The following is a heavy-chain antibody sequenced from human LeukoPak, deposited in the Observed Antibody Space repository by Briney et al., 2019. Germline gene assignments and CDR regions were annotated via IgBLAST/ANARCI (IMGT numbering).Heavy chain of an antibody. Sequence: GGSLRLSCAASGFTFSSYGMHWVRQAPGKGLEWVAVISYDGSNKYYADSVKGRFTISRDNSKNTLYLQMNSLRAEDTAVYYCANSDYYDSSGYYNAFDIWGQGTMVTVSS. D-gene: IGHD3-22*01. J-gene: IGHJ3*02. CDR2: ISYDGSNK. CDR1: GFTFSSYG. CDR3: ANSDYYDSSGYYNAFDI. V-gene: IGHV3-30*18.